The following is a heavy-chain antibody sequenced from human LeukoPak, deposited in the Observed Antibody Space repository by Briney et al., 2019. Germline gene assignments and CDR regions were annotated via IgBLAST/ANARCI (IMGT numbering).Heavy chain of an antibody. CDR2: IYPGDSDT. Sequence: GESLKISCKGSGYSFTSYWIGWVRQMPGKGLEWMGIIYPGDSDTRCSPSFQGQVTISADKSISTAYLQWSSLKASDTAMYYCARMYYDFWSGYTRHYYGMDVWGQGTTVTVPS. D-gene: IGHD3-3*01. CDR1: GYSFTSYW. V-gene: IGHV5-51*01. J-gene: IGHJ6*02. CDR3: ARMYYDFWSGYTRHYYGMDV.